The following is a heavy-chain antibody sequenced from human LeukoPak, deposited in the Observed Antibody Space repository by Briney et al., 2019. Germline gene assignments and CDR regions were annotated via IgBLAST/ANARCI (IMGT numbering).Heavy chain of an antibody. CDR1: GYTFTSYA. J-gene: IGHJ3*02. CDR3: ARDPDRWLQGEDPFDI. CDR2: INAGNGNT. D-gene: IGHD5-24*01. Sequence: ASVKVSCKASGYTFTSYAMHWVRQAPGQSLEWMGWINAGNGNTKYSQKFQGRVIITRDTSASTAYMELRSLRSDDTAVYYCARDPDRWLQGEDPFDIWGQGTMVTVSS. V-gene: IGHV1-3*01.